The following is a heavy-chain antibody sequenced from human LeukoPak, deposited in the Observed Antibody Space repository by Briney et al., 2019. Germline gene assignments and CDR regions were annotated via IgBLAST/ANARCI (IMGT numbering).Heavy chain of an antibody. CDR2: IKQDGSEK. Sequence: PGGSLRLSCAASGFTFSSYSMNWVRQAPGKGLEWVANIKQDGSEKYYVDSVKGRFTISRDNAKNSLYLQMNSLRAEDTAVYYCAKKRGLAVVPYGSGSYRGGNWFDPWGQGTLVTVSS. D-gene: IGHD3-10*01. J-gene: IGHJ5*02. V-gene: IGHV3-7*03. CDR1: GFTFSSYS. CDR3: AKKRGLAVVPYGSGSYRGGNWFDP.